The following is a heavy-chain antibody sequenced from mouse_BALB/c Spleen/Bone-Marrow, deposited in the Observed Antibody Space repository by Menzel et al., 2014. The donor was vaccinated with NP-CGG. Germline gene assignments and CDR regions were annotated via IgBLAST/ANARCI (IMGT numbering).Heavy chain of an antibody. CDR2: IAPGSVST. CDR1: GYTFTSYW. Sequence: DLAKPGASVKLSCEASGYTFTSYWINWIKQRPGQGLEWIGRIAPGSVSTYYNEMFKGKATLTVDTSSSTAYIQLSSLSSEDSAVYFCARGDNSDYWGQGTTLTVSS. CDR3: ARGDNSDY. V-gene: IGHV1S41*01. J-gene: IGHJ2*01.